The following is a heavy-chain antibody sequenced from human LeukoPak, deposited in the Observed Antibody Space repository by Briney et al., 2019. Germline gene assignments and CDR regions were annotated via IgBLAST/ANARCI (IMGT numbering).Heavy chain of an antibody. CDR3: SRDRNGDDY. CDR2: ISSSSSYI. Sequence: PGGSLRLSCVAPRITLSSYAMSWVRQAPGKGLEWVSSISSSSSYIYYADSVKGRLTISRDNAKNSLYLQMNSLRAEDTAVYYCSRDRNGDDYWGQGTLVTVSS. J-gene: IGHJ4*02. CDR1: RITLSSYA. D-gene: IGHD2-8*01. V-gene: IGHV3-21*01.